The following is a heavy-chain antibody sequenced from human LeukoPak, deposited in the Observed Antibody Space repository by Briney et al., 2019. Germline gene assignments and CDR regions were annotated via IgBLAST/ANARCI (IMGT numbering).Heavy chain of an antibody. Sequence: SETLSLTCTVSGGSISSYYWSWLRQPPGKGLEWIGYIYYRGSTNYNPSLKSRVTISVDTSKNQFSLKLSSVTAADTAVYYCARDRPYGSGSYAFDIWGQGTMVTVSS. D-gene: IGHD3-10*01. V-gene: IGHV4-59*01. CDR2: IYYRGST. CDR1: GGSISSYY. CDR3: ARDRPYGSGSYAFDI. J-gene: IGHJ3*02.